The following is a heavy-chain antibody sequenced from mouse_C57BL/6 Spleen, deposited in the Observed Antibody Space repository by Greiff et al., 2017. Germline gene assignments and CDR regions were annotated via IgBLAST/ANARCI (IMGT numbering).Heavy chain of an antibody. CDR2: IDPSDSYT. V-gene: IGHV1-50*01. CDR1: GYTFTSYW. CDR3: ALFITAVVAPDD. Sequence: VQLQQPGAELVKPGASVKLSCKASGYTFTSYWMQWVKQRPGQGLEWIGEIDPSDSYTNYNQKFKGKATLTVDTSSSTAYMQLSSLTSEDSAVYYCALFITAVVAPDDWGQGTTRTVSS. J-gene: IGHJ2*01. D-gene: IGHD1-1*01.